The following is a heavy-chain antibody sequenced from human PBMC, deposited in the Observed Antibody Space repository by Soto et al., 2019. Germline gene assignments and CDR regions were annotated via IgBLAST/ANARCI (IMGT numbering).Heavy chain of an antibody. CDR2: IRSKTYGGTA. CDR3: ARKVLTHYYFDF. Sequence: GGSLRLSCTASGFTFGDYAMSWFRQAPGKGLEWVGFIRSKTYGGTAQYAASVKGRFTISRDDSKSIAYLQMNSLKTEDTAVYYCARKVLTHYYFDFWGQGTLVTVSS. J-gene: IGHJ4*02. CDR1: GFTFGDYA. V-gene: IGHV3-49*03. D-gene: IGHD2-8*02.